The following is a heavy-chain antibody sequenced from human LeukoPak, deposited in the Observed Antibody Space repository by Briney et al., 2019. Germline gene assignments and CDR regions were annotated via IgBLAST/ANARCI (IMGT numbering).Heavy chain of an antibody. CDR3: ARGQIVVVPEDYYYGMDV. V-gene: IGHV7-4-1*02. CDR1: GCTFTSYA. Sequence: GASVKVSCKASGCTFTSYAMNWVRQAPGRGLEWMGWINTNTGNPTYAQGFTGRFVFSLDTSVSTAYLQISSLKAEDTAVYYCARGQIVVVPEDYYYGMDVWGQGTTVTVSS. CDR2: INTNTGNP. D-gene: IGHD2-2*01. J-gene: IGHJ6*02.